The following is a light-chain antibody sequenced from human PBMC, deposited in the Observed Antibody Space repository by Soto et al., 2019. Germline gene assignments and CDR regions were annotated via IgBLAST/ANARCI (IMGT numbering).Light chain of an antibody. V-gene: IGKV3-20*01. Sequence: EIVLTQAPGTLSLSPGERATLSCRASQTIINNYLAWYQQKPGQAPSLLIHDASSRATGIPDRFSGSGSGTDSTLTISRLEPEDSEVYYFQQCAPSPLMFGQGTKLEIK. J-gene: IGKJ1*01. CDR1: QTIINNY. CDR3: QQCAPSPLM. CDR2: DAS.